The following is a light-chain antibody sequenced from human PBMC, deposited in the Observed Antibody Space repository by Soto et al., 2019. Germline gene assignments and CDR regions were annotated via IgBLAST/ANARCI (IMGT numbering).Light chain of an antibody. CDR2: KAS. CDR1: QTISSW. CDR3: QHYNSYSEA. V-gene: IGKV1-5*03. J-gene: IGKJ1*01. Sequence: DSQRTQSPSTRSGSLGEGVTSTCRASQTISSWLAWYQQKPGKAPKLLIYKASTLKSGVPSRFSGSGSGTEFTLTISSLQPDDFATYYCQHYNSYSEAFGQGTKVDI.